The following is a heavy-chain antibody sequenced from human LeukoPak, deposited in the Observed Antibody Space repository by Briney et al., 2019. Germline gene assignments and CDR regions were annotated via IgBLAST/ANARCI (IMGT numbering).Heavy chain of an antibody. CDR3: ARVFDSGSQAYFYYMDV. V-gene: IGHV1-69*01. Sequence: GSSAKVSCKASGGTFSSYAISWVRQAPGQGLEWMGGIIPIFGTANYAQKFQGRVTITADESTSTAYMELSSLRSEDTAVYYCARVFDSGSQAYFYYMDVWGKGTTVTISS. D-gene: IGHD3-10*01. J-gene: IGHJ6*03. CDR2: IIPIFGTA. CDR1: GGTFSSYA.